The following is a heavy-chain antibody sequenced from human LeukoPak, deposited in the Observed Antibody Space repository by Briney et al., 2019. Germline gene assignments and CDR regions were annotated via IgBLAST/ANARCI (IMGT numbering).Heavy chain of an antibody. CDR1: RFTFSSHN. D-gene: IGHD2-15*01. J-gene: IGHJ5*02. CDR2: ISDSSITM. V-gene: IGHV3-48*04. Sequence: GGSLRLSCAASRFTFSSHNMVWVRQPPGKGLEWTSYISDSSITMYYADSVKGRFTISRDNAKNSLYLQMNSLRAEDTAVYYCARDGGFCSGGFCYRLFDPWGQGTLVTVSS. CDR3: ARDGGFCSGGFCYRLFDP.